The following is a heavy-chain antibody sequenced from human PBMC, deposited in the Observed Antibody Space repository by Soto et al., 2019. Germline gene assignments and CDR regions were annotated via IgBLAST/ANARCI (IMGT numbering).Heavy chain of an antibody. D-gene: IGHD3-3*01. V-gene: IGHV3-48*03. CDR3: ARDLTIFGGVMDYYYYGMDV. J-gene: IGHJ6*02. CDR1: GFTFSSYE. Sequence: GESLRLSCAASGFTFSSYEMNWVRQAPGEWLGWVSYISSRGSTIYYADSVKGRFTISRDNAKNSLYLQMTSLRAEDTAVYYCARDLTIFGGVMDYYYYGMDVWGQGTTVTVSS. CDR2: ISSRGSTI.